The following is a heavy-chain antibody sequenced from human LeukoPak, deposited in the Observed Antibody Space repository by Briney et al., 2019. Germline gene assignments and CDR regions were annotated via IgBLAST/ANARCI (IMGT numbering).Heavy chain of an antibody. CDR2: IIPIFGTA. CDR1: GGTFSSYA. V-gene: IGHV1-69*13. Sequence: GASVKVSCKASGGTFSSYAISWVRQAPGQGLEWMGGIIPIFGTANYAQKFQGRVTITADESTSTAYMELSSLRSEDTAVYYCARGVDIVEVPAATNWFDPWGQGTLVTVSS. J-gene: IGHJ5*02. CDR3: ARGVDIVEVPAATNWFDP. D-gene: IGHD2-2*03.